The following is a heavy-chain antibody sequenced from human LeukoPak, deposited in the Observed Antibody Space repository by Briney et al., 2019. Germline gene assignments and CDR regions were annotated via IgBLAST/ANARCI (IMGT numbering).Heavy chain of an antibody. V-gene: IGHV4-39*01. CDR1: GGSIGSSNYY. CDR2: IYYGGST. CDR3: ARAPGGSSYGLVDF. J-gene: IGHJ4*02. D-gene: IGHD5-18*01. Sequence: SETLSLTCTASGGSIGSSNYYWGWIRQPPGKGLEWIGSIYYGGSTYYSPSLKSRVTISVDTSKNQFSLKLSSVTAADTAVYYCARAPGGSSYGLVDFWGQGTLVTVSS.